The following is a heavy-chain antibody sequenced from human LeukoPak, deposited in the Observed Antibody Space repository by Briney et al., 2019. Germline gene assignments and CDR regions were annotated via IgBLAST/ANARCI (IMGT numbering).Heavy chain of an antibody. Sequence: GGSLRLSCAASGFTFSSYAIHWVRQAPGKGLEWVAVISYDGSNKYYADSVKGRFTISRDNSKNTLYLQINSLRGEDTAEYYWARDRSQRAYSYGPDGEWGQGTLVTVSS. CDR3: ARDRSQRAYSYGPDGE. V-gene: IGHV3-30*01. CDR2: ISYDGSNK. D-gene: IGHD5-18*01. CDR1: GFTFSSYA. J-gene: IGHJ4*02.